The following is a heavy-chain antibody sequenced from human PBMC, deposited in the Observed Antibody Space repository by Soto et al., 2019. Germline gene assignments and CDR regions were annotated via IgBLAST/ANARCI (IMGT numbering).Heavy chain of an antibody. V-gene: IGHV4-61*01. J-gene: IGHJ4*02. CDR3: AKRDYAFDS. CDR2: IYYSGST. CDR1: GGSVTTGSYY. D-gene: IGHD4-17*01. Sequence: SETLSLTCTVSGGSVTTGSYYWSWIRQPPGKTLEWIGYIYYSGSTNYNPSLKSRATIYTDTSGRHFSLNLTSVTADDTAVYFCAKRDYAFDSWGKGTLVT.